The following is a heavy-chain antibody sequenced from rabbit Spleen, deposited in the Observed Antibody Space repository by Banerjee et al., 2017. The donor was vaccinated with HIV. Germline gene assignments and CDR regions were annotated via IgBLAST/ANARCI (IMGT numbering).Heavy chain of an antibody. CDR2: IYSGSSGIT. J-gene: IGHJ6*01. V-gene: IGHV1S45*01. CDR3: ARGPGGNWGSLIRLDL. CDR1: GIDFSDYF. D-gene: IGHD1-1*01. Sequence: QEQLEESGGGLVKPGASLTLTCTASGIDFSDYFMCWVRQAPGKGLEWIGCIYSGSSGITYYASWAKGRFTISRTSSTPVTLQMTSLTAADTATYFCARGPGGNWGSLIRLDLWGPGTLVTVS.